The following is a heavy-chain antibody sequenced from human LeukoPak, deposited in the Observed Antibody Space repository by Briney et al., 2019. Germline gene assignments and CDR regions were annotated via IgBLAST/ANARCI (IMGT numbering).Heavy chain of an antibody. D-gene: IGHD1-1*01. CDR2: SYYSGST. J-gene: IGHJ5*02. CDR3: ARAQGTWFDP. Sequence: SETLSLTCTVSTGSISNYDWSWIRQPAGKGLEWIGYSYYSGSTNYNPSLKSRVTISVDTSKNQFSLKLSSVTAADTAVYYCARAQGTWFDPWGQGTLVTVSS. CDR1: TGSISNYD. V-gene: IGHV4-59*01.